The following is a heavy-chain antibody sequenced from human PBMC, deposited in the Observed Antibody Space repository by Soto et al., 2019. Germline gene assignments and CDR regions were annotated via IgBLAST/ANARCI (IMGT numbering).Heavy chain of an antibody. J-gene: IGHJ4*02. Sequence: SGGSLRLSCAVSGFSFTNYEMNWVRQAPGKGLEWIAYIGLSGDTIYYADSVKGRFTISRDHAKNSLELQMNSLRADDTALYYCARESFSASPNFFDYWGRGTQVTVSS. CDR3: ARESFSASPNFFDY. D-gene: IGHD3-16*01. V-gene: IGHV3-48*03. CDR1: GFSFTNYE. CDR2: IGLSGDTI.